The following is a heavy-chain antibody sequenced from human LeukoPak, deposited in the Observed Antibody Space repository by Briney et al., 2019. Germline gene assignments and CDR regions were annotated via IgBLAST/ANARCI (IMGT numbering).Heavy chain of an antibody. V-gene: IGHV4-39*01. CDR2: ISYNGIP. Sequence: SETLSLTCTVSGGSISGGRYYLAWIRQPPGKGLEWIASISYNGIPYYNPSLKSRVTISVDTSKNQFSLKLSSVTAADTAVYYCARHAAWFLYYYDSSGSKGGGFDIWGQGTMVTVSS. J-gene: IGHJ3*02. CDR1: GGSISGGRYY. D-gene: IGHD3-22*01. CDR3: ARHAAWFLYYYDSSGSKGGGFDI.